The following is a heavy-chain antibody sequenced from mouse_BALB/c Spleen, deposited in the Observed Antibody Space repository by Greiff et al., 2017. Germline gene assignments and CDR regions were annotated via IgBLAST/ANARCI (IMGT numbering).Heavy chain of an antibody. CDR3: AKRGPYDYDYTMDY. CDR2: INPSSGYT. J-gene: IGHJ4*01. CDR1: GYTFTNYT. Sequence: VQLQQSAAELARPGASVKMSCKASGYTFTNYTMHWVKQRPGQGLEWIGYINPSSGYTEYNQKFKDKTTLTADKSSITAYMQLSSLTSEDSAVYYCAKRGPYDYDYTMDYWGQGTSVTVSS. D-gene: IGHD2-4*01. V-gene: IGHV1-4*02.